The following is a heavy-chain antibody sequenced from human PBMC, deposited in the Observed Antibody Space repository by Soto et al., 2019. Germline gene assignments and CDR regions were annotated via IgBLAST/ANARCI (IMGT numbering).Heavy chain of an antibody. D-gene: IGHD3-22*01. CDR1: GFTVSNNY. J-gene: IGHJ6*02. CDR2: ISGSGSST. CDR3: TNTPFTYYYDSSGFGMDV. V-gene: IGHV3-23*01. Sequence: GGSLRLSCAASGFTVSNNYLSWVRQAPGKGLEWVSTISGSGSSTYSADSVKGRFTISRDDSKNTAYLQMNSLKTEDTAVYYCTNTPFTYYYDSSGFGMDVWGQGTTVTVSS.